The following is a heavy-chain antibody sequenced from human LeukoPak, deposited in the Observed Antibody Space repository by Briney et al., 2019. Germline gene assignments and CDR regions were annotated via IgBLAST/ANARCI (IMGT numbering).Heavy chain of an antibody. D-gene: IGHD3-10*01. CDR3: ARPQPRGDYYGMDV. CDR1: GFTFSDNW. CDR2: MNSDGRTT. V-gene: IGHV3-74*01. J-gene: IGHJ6*02. Sequence: PGGSLRLSCSASGFTFSDNWMHWVRQAPGKGLVWVSRMNSDGRTTYYADSVKGRFTISRDNAKNTLYLQMSSLRAEDTAVYYCARPQPRGDYYGMDVWGQGTTVTVSS.